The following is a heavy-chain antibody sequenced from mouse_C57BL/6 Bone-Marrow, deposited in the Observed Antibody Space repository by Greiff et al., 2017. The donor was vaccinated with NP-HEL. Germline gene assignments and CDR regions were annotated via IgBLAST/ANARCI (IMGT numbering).Heavy chain of an antibody. J-gene: IGHJ3*01. V-gene: IGHV1-7*01. Sequence: QVQLQQSGAELAKPGASVKLSCKASGYTFTSYWMHWVKQRPGQGLEWIGYINPSSGYTKYNQKFKDKASLTADKSSSTAYMQLSSLTYEDSAVYYCARSYYYGSSYRGAWFAYWGQGTLVTVSA. CDR3: ARSYYYGSSYRGAWFAY. CDR1: GYTFTSYW. D-gene: IGHD1-1*01. CDR2: INPSSGYT.